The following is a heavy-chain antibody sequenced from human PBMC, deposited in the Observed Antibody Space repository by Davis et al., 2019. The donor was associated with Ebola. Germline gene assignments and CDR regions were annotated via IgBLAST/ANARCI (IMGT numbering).Heavy chain of an antibody. J-gene: IGHJ6*03. CDR1: GYSFSSYW. D-gene: IGHD3/OR15-3a*01. CDR3: ARDNKIPLFGLTPRQHYYMDV. CDR2: IDPRDSNV. V-gene: IGHV5-10-1*01. Sequence: PGGSLRLSCQGSGYSFSSYWITWVRQMPGKGLEWMGTIDPRDSNVYYSPSFQGHVTISADKSISTAYLQWARLKASDTAIYYCARDNKIPLFGLTPRQHYYMDVWGKGTTVTVSS.